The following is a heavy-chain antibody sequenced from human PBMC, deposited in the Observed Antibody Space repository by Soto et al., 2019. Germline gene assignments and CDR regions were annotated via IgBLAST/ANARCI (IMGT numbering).Heavy chain of an antibody. D-gene: IGHD4-17*01. J-gene: IGHJ6*02. V-gene: IGHV2-5*01. CDR3: AHSWEMIYGDYDPYYYGMDV. CDR1: GFSLSTSGVG. CDR2: IYWNDDK. Sequence: QITLKESGSPLVNPTQTLTLTCTFSGFSLSTSGVGVGWIRQPPGKALEWLALIYWNDDKRYSPSLKSRLTITKDTSKNQVVLTMTNMDPVDTATYYCAHSWEMIYGDYDPYYYGMDVWGQGTTVTVSS.